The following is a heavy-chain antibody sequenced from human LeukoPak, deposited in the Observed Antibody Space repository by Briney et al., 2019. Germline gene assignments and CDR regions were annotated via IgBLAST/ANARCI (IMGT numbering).Heavy chain of an antibody. Sequence: PGRSLRLSCAASGFTFSSYAMHWVRQAPGKGLDWVAVISYDGSNKYYADSVKGRFTISRDNSKNTLYLQMNSLRAEDTAVYYCARGDCSSTSCSADYWGQGTLVTVSS. CDR2: ISYDGSNK. J-gene: IGHJ4*02. V-gene: IGHV3-30*04. CDR3: ARGDCSSTSCSADY. CDR1: GFTFSSYA. D-gene: IGHD2-2*01.